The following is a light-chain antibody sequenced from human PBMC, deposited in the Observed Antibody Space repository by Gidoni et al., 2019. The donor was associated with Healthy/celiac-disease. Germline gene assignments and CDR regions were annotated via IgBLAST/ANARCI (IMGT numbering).Light chain of an antibody. CDR3: QQYNSYST. Sequence: DIQMTPSPSTLSASVGDRVTITCRASQSISSWLAWYQQKPGKAPKLLLYKASSLESGVPSRFSGSGSGTEFTLTISSLQPDDFATYYCQQYNSYSTFGQGTKLEIK. CDR1: QSISSW. V-gene: IGKV1-5*03. CDR2: KAS. J-gene: IGKJ2*01.